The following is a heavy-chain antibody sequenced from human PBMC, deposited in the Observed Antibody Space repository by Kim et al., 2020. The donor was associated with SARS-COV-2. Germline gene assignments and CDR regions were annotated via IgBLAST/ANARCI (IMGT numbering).Heavy chain of an antibody. CDR3: ARSEGRGSWHQFDY. CDR2: IYYSGTT. J-gene: IGHJ4*02. D-gene: IGHD6-13*01. CDR1: SDSISSYY. Sequence: SETLSLTCTVSSDSISSYYCSWIRQLPEKGLEWIGYIYYSGTTNYNPSLNSRVTISWDTSKNQFSLELTSVTDADTAVYYCARSEGRGSWHQFDYWGQGILVTVSS. V-gene: IGHV4-59*01.